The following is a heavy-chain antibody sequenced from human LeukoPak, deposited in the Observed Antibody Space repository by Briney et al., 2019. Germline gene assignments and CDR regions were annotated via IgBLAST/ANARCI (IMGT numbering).Heavy chain of an antibody. Sequence: ASVKVSCKASGYTFTGYDINWVRQATGQGLEWMGWMNPNSGNTGYAQKFQGRVTMTRNTSISTAYMELSSLRSEDTAVYYCARDGSGSYYGSYYGMDVWGQGTTVTVSS. V-gene: IGHV1-8*01. D-gene: IGHD1-26*01. CDR2: MNPNSGNT. CDR3: ARDGSGSYYGSYYGMDV. CDR1: GYTFTGYD. J-gene: IGHJ6*02.